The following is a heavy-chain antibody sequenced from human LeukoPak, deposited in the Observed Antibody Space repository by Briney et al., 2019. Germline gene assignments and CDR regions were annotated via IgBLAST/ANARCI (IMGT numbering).Heavy chain of an antibody. CDR3: AREGDTAMVTVDY. CDR2: ISSSSGYI. Sequence: PGGSLRLSCAVSGFTFSNYNMNWVRQAPGKGLEWVSSISSSSGYIYYADSVKGRFTISRDNAKNSLYLQMNSLRAEDTAVYYCAREGDTAMVTVDYWGQGTLVTVSS. CDR1: GFTFSNYN. D-gene: IGHD5-18*01. V-gene: IGHV3-21*01. J-gene: IGHJ4*02.